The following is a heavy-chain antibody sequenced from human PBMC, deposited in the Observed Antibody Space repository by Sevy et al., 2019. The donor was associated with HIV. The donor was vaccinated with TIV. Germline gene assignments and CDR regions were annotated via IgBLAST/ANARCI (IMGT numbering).Heavy chain of an antibody. J-gene: IGHJ4*02. CDR3: AREGCTKPHDY. CDR2: LSFGCGKI. D-gene: IGHD2-8*01. V-gene: IGHV3-23*01. Sequence: GGSLRLSCAASGFTFSKYSMSWVRQPPGKGLEWVSTLSFGCGKINYADSVKGRFTISRDNPKSSVYLQMNNLGPEDTAVYYCAREGCTKPHDYWGQGTLVTVSS. CDR1: GFTFSKYS.